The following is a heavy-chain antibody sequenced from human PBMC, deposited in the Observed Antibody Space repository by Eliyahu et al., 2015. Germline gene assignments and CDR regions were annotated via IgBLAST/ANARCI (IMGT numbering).Heavy chain of an antibody. CDR2: IXYSGST. Sequence: QVQLQESGPGLVKPSETLSLTCTVSXXSISSYYWRWIRQPPGXGLEWIGYIXYSGSTNYNPSLKSRVTISVDTSKNQFSLKLSSVTAADTAVYYCARTYYDILTGYYPGYFDYWGQGTLVTVSS. V-gene: IGHV4-59*08. J-gene: IGHJ4*02. CDR3: ARTYYDILTGYYPGYFDY. CDR1: XXSISSYY. D-gene: IGHD3-9*01.